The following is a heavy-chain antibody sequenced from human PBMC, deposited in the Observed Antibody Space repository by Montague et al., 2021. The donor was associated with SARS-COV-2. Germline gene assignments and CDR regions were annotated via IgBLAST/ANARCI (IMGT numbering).Heavy chain of an antibody. CDR3: ARDAHIGSTWPLSGYGMDV. CDR2: TNYRSKWHY. Sequence: CAISGDSVPSNNVAWNWIRQSPSRGLEWLGRTNYRSKWHYDYAVSVKSRILIIPNTSENQFSLQLNSVTPEDTAVYYCARDAHIGSTWPLSGYGMDVWGQG. D-gene: IGHD6-13*01. J-gene: IGHJ6*02. V-gene: IGHV6-1*01. CDR1: GDSVPSNNVA.